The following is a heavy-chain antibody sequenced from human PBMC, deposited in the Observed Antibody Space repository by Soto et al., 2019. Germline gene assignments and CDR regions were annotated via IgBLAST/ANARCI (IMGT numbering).Heavy chain of an antibody. D-gene: IGHD2-15*01. CDR3: AKGGPDAFCGGGRCYFDS. V-gene: IGHV3-9*01. Sequence: EVQLVESGGGLVQPGRSLRVSCAASGFTFDEYAMHWVRRVPGKGLEWVSSISWNGNIIGYAGSVKGRFTISRDNAKNSLYLQMNSLRREDTALYFCAKGGPDAFCGGGRCYFDSWGQGTLVTVSS. CDR1: GFTFDEYA. J-gene: IGHJ4*02. CDR2: ISWNGNII.